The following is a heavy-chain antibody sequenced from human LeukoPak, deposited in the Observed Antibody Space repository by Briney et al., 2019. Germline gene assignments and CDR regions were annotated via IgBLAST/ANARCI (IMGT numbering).Heavy chain of an antibody. CDR1: GFTFSSYA. J-gene: IGHJ4*02. CDR3: AKLIEDGYNSAYFDY. Sequence: GGSLRLSCAASGFTFSSYAMSWVRQAPGKGLEWVSAISGSGGSTYYADSVQGRFTISRDNSKNTLYLQMNSLRAEDTAVYYCAKLIEDGYNSAYFDYWGQGTLVTVSS. V-gene: IGHV3-23*01. CDR2: ISGSGGST. D-gene: IGHD5-24*01.